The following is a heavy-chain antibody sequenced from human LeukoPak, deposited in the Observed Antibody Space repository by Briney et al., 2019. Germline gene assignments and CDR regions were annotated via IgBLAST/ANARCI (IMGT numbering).Heavy chain of an antibody. V-gene: IGHV1-69*13. CDR3: ASSNVVVVAAGKGGNFDY. CDR1: GGTFSSYA. Sequence: SVKASCKASGGTFSSYAISWVRQAPGQGLEWMGGIIPIFGTANYAQKFQGRVTITADESTSTAYMELSSLRSEDTAVYYCASSNVVVVAAGKGGNFDYWGQGTLVTVSS. D-gene: IGHD2-15*01. CDR2: IIPIFGTA. J-gene: IGHJ4*02.